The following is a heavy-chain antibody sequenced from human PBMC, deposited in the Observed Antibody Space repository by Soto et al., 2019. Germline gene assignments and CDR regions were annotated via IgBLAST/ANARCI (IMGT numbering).Heavy chain of an antibody. CDR3: AKDTVFSRDRLTGPLDY. Sequence: PGGSLRLSCAASGFTFSSYGMHWVRQAPGKGLEWVAVISYDGSNKYYADSVKGRFTISRDNSKNTLYLQMNSLRAEDTAVYYCAKDTVFSRDRLTGPLDYWGQGT. V-gene: IGHV3-30*18. D-gene: IGHD3-9*01. J-gene: IGHJ4*02. CDR1: GFTFSSYG. CDR2: ISYDGSNK.